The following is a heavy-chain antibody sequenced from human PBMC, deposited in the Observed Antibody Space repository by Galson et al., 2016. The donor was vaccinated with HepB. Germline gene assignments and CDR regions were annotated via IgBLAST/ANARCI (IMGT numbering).Heavy chain of an antibody. CDR3: ARGCHGDYCYYYFDP. D-gene: IGHD4-17*01. J-gene: IGHJ4*02. CDR1: GGTFSSYA. Sequence: SVKVSCKASGGTFSSYAINWVRQAPGQGLEWMEGIIPVFGIANHAQMFLGRVSMTADESTGTAYMELSSLRSEDTAVYFCARGCHGDYCYYYFDPWGQGTLVTVAS. CDR2: IIPVFGIA. V-gene: IGHV1-69*13.